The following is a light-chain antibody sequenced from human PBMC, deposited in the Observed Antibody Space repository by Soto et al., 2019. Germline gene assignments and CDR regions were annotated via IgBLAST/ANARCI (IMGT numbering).Light chain of an antibody. CDR3: SSYTSSGTQWV. J-gene: IGLJ3*02. CDR1: SSDIGTYNY. CDR2: EVS. Sequence: QSVLTQPASVSGSPGQSITISCTGSSSDIGTYNYLSWYQQHPGKAPKLMIYEVSDRPSGISNRFSGSKSGNTASLTISGLQAEDEADYYCSSYTSSGTQWVFGGGTKLTVL. V-gene: IGLV2-14*01.